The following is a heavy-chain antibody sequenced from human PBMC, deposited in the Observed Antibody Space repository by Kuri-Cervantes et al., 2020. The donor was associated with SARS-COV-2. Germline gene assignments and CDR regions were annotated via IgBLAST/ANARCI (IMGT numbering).Heavy chain of an antibody. CDR2: IDWDDDK. J-gene: IGHJ4*02. V-gene: IGHV2-70*11. CDR3: ARTSTMVRGVIMLGLDY. CDR1: GFSLNTTGVG. Sequence: SGPTLVKPSQTLTLTCTFSGFSLNTTGVGVGWIRQPPGKALEWLARIDWDDDKYYSTSLKTRLTISKDTSKNQVVLTMTNMDPADTATYYCARTSTMVRGVIMLGLDYWGQGTLVTVSS. D-gene: IGHD3-10*01.